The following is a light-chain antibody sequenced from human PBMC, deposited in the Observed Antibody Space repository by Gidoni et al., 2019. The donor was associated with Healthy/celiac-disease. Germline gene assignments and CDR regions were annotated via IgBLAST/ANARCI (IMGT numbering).Light chain of an antibody. CDR2: KAS. V-gene: IGKV1-5*03. J-gene: IGKJ1*01. CDR1: QSISSW. CDR3: QQYNSYWT. Sequence: DIQITQSPSTLSASVGDRVTITCRASQSISSWLAWYQQKPGKAPKLLIYKASSLESGVPSRFRGSGSGKEFTLTISSLQPDDFATYYCQQYNSYWTFGQGTKVEIK.